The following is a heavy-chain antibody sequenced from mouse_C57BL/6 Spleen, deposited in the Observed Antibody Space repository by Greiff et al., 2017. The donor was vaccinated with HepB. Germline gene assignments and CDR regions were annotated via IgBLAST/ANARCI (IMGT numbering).Heavy chain of an antibody. J-gene: IGHJ4*01. CDR3: AREEGNYDAMDY. D-gene: IGHD2-1*01. CDR2: INPGSGGT. Sequence: QVQLQQSGAELVRPGTSVKVSCKASGYSFTNYLIEWVKQRPGQGLEWIGVINPGSGGTNYNEKFKGKATLTADKSSSTAYMQLSSLTSEDSAVYFCAREEGNYDAMDYWGQGTSVTVSS. CDR1: GYSFTNYL. V-gene: IGHV1-54*01.